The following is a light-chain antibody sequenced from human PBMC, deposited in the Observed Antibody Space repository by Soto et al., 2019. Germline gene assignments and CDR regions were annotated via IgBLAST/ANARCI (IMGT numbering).Light chain of an antibody. CDR1: SSNIGSHY. Sequence: QSVLTQPPSASGTPGQSLTISCAGSSSNIGSHYVYSYQHLPGTAPKLLIFRDGQRPSGVPDRFFGSKSGTSASLAISGLRSEDEAHYYCAVWDASLTGWVFGGGTKLTVL. CDR3: AVWDASLTGWV. CDR2: RDG. V-gene: IGLV1-47*01. J-gene: IGLJ3*02.